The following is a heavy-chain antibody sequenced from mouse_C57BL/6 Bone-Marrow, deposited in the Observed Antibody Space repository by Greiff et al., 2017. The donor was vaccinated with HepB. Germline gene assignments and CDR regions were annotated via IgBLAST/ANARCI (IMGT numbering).Heavy chain of an antibody. CDR3: ARTPANWDVAWFAY. J-gene: IGHJ3*01. V-gene: IGHV1-81*01. CDR2: IYPRSGNT. Sequence: QVQLQQSGAELARPGASVKLSCKASGYTFTSYGISWVKQRTGQGLEWIGEIYPRSGNTYYNEKFKGKATLTADKSSSTAYMELRSLPSEDSAVYFCARTPANWDVAWFAYWGQGTLVTVSA. CDR1: GYTFTSYG. D-gene: IGHD4-1*01.